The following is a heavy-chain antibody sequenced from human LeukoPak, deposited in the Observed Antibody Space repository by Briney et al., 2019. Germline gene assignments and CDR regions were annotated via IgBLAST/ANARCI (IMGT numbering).Heavy chain of an antibody. CDR1: GGSISSYY. V-gene: IGHV4-4*07. CDR2: IYTSGNT. Sequence: SETLSLTCTVSGGSISSYYWSWIRQPAGKGLEWIGRIYTSGNTNYNPSLKSRVTMSVDTSKNQFSLKLSSVTAADTAVYYCARSALRLKWYYFDYWGQGTLVTVSS. D-gene: IGHD5-12*01. J-gene: IGHJ4*02. CDR3: ARSALRLKWYYFDY.